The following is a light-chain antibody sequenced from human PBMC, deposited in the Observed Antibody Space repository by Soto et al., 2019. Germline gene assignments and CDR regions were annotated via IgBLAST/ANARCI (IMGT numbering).Light chain of an antibody. V-gene: IGKV2-28*01. CDR2: LGS. CDR3: MQALQTPWT. CDR1: QSLLHSNGYNY. Sequence: DIVMTQSPLSLPVTPGEPASISCRSSQSLLHSNGYNYLDWYLQKPGQSPQLLIYLGSNRASGVTDRFSGSGSGTHFTLTISRVEAEDVGVYYCMQALQTPWTFGQGTKVEIK. J-gene: IGKJ1*01.